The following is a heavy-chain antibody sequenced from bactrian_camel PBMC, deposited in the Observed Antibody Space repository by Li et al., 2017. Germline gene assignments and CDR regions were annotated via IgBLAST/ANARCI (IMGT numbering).Heavy chain of an antibody. D-gene: IGHD6*01. Sequence: VQLVESGGGLVPPGGSLRLSCAASGFQFSDYPMSWVRQAPGKGLEWVSSVWPGGGRPYYSDSVKGRFTISKDNTKNTVSLEMNSLQPEDTAVYYCASGITVVADRVVLDIGYWGQGTQVTVS. V-gene: IGHV3S40*01. J-gene: IGHJ6*01. CDR2: VWPGGGRP. CDR1: GFQFSDYP. CDR3: ASGITVVADRVVLDIGY.